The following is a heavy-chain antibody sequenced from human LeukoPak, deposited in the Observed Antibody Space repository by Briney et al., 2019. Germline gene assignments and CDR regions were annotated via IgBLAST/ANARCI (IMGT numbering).Heavy chain of an antibody. CDR3: ATSRDGYRYYFDY. CDR1: GFTFSSYA. J-gene: IGHJ4*02. Sequence: GGSLRLSCAASGFTFSSYAMHWVRQAPGKGLEWVAVISYDGSNKYYADPVKGRFTISRDNSKNTLYLQMNSLRAEDTAVYYCATSRDGYRYYFDYWGQGTLVTVSS. V-gene: IGHV3-30*04. D-gene: IGHD5-24*01. CDR2: ISYDGSNK.